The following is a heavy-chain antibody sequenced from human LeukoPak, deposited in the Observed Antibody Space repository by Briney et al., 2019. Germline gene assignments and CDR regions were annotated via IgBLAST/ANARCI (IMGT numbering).Heavy chain of an antibody. D-gene: IGHD3-22*01. CDR2: INPNSGDT. J-gene: IGHJ3*02. CDR1: GYTFSDYY. CDR3: ARRGYYYDSSGRPADAFDI. Sequence: GASVKVSCKASGYTFSDYYIHWVRQAPGQGLEWMGWINPNSGDTNFAQNFQGRVTMSRDTSISTAYMELSGLRSGDTAVYFCARRGYYYDSSGRPADAFDIWGQGTMVTISS. V-gene: IGHV1-2*02.